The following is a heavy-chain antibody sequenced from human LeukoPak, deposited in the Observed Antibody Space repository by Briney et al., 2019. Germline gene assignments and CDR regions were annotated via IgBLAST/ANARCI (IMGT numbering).Heavy chain of an antibody. CDR1: XGSISSSSYY. CDR3: ASSPRYSSGWSAERGYYFDY. CDR2: IYYSGST. Sequence: SEXLSLXXXVXXGSISSSSYYWGWIRQPPGKGLEWIGSIYYSGSTYYNPSLKSRVTISVDTSKNQFSLKLSSVTAADTAVYYCASSPRYSSGWSAERGYYFDYWGQGTLVTVSS. V-gene: IGHV4-39*01. D-gene: IGHD6-19*01. J-gene: IGHJ4*02.